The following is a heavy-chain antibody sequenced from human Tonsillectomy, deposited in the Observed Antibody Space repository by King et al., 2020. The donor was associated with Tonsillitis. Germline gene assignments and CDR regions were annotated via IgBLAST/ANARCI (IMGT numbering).Heavy chain of an antibody. J-gene: IGHJ4*02. CDR3: VSWGGWHEYY. CDR2: MNMDGSTR. CDR1: GFTISGSW. D-gene: IGHD2/OR15-2a*01. Sequence: VQLVESGGGLVQPGGSLRLSCVASGFTISGSWMHWARHSPGKGLMWVSRMNMDGSTRTYAESVKGRFTISRDNAKNTLYMEMNSLRAEDTAVYYCVSWGGWHEYYWGQGTLVTVSS. V-gene: IGHV3-74*01.